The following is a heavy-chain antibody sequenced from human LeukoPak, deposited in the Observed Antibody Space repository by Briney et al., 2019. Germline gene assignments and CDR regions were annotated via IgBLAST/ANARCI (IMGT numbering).Heavy chain of an antibody. D-gene: IGHD4-23*01. J-gene: IGHJ4*02. CDR3: ARVRGLYGGNPHDY. V-gene: IGHV1-18*01. CDR2: ISAYNGNT. CDR1: GYTFTSYG. Sequence: GSVKVSCKASGYTFTSYGISWVRQAPGQGLEWMGWISAYNGNTNYAQKLQGRVTMTTDTSTSTAYMELRSLRSDDTAVYYCARVRGLYGGNPHDYWGQGTLVTVSS.